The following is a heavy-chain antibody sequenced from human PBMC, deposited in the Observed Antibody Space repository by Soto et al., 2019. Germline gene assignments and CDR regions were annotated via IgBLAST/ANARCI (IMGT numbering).Heavy chain of an antibody. J-gene: IGHJ4*02. CDR1: GYTFTSYG. CDR2: ISAYNGNT. D-gene: IGHD3-3*01. V-gene: IGHV1-18*01. Sequence: ASVKVSCKASGYTFTSYGISGVRQAPGQGPEWMGWISAYNGNTNYAQKLQGRVTMTTDTSTSTAYMELRSLRSDDTAVYYCARGNPITIFGVLTTRQFDSWGQGNLVPVSS. CDR3: ARGNPITIFGVLTTRQFDS.